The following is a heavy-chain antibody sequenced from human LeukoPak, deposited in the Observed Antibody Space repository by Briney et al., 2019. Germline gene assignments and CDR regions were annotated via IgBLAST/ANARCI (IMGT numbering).Heavy chain of an antibody. J-gene: IGHJ4*02. CDR1: GFSFSTYY. CDR2: INGDGDST. D-gene: IGHD3-16*01. V-gene: IGHV3-74*01. CDR3: AKAGGPYYFDY. Sequence: GGSLRLSCAASGFSFSTYYMHWVRQAPGKGLVWVARINGDGDSTSYADSVKGRFTISRDNAKNTLYLQMNSLRAEDTAVYYCAKAGGPYYFDYWGQGTLVTVSS.